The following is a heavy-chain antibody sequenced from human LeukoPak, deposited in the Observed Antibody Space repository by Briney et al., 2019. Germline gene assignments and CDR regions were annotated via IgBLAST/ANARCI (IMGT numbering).Heavy chain of an antibody. CDR2: IYSGVST. D-gene: IGHD2-2*02. V-gene: IGHV3-66*02. CDR3: ARTVVVPAAINY. Sequence: GGSLSLSRAASGFTLSSNYMSWVRQAPGKGLEWVSVIYSGVSTYYADSVKGRFTISRDNSKNTLYLQMNSLRAEDTAVYYCARTVVVPAAINYWGQGTLVTVSS. CDR1: GFTLSSNY. J-gene: IGHJ4*02.